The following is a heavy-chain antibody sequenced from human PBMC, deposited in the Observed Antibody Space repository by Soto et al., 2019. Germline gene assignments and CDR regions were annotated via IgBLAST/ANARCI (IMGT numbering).Heavy chain of an antibody. V-gene: IGHV3-30*18. CDR2: ISYDGSDK. CDR3: AKGVSHCSSTSCYIDY. Sequence: QVQLVESGGGVVQPGRSLRLSCAASGFTFSNYGMHWVRQAPGKGLEWVTVISYDGSDKYYADSVKGRFTISRDNSKNTLYLQMNSLRAEDTAVYYCAKGVSHCSSTSCYIDYWGQGTLVTVSS. CDR1: GFTFSNYG. J-gene: IGHJ4*02. D-gene: IGHD2-2*02.